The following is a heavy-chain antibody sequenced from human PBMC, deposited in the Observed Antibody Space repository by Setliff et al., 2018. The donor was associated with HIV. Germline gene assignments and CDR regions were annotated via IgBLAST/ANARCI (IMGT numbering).Heavy chain of an antibody. CDR2: IVVGSYNT. Sequence: ASVKVSCKASGFTFTNSAMQWVRQARGQRLEWIGWIVVGSYNTNYAQKFQERVTITRDLSTSTAYMELSSLRSEDTAVYYCARGMDDSSGYYYGYYDYYMDVWGKGTTVTVSS. CDR3: ARGMDDSSGYYYGYYDYYMDV. V-gene: IGHV1-58*02. CDR1: GFTFTNSA. D-gene: IGHD3-22*01. J-gene: IGHJ6*03.